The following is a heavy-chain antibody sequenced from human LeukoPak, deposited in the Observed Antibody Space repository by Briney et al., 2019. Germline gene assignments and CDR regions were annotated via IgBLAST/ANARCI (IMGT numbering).Heavy chain of an antibody. CDR3: ARSAGDSDYYMDV. V-gene: IGHV4-59*01. Sequence: SETLSLTCPVSGGSISGYYWSWIRQPPGKGLEWIGFIHYSGITNYNPSLKSRLTLSVDTSKSQFSLKLSSVTAADTAVYYCARSAGDSDYYMDVWGKGTTVTISS. CDR2: IHYSGIT. J-gene: IGHJ6*03. D-gene: IGHD4-17*01. CDR1: GGSISGYY.